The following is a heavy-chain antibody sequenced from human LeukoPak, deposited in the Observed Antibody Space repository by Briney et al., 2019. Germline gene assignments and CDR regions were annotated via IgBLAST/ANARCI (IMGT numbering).Heavy chain of an antibody. V-gene: IGHV3-23*01. CDR1: GFTFSTYA. CDR3: AKDLDSTCKNWFDY. J-gene: IGHJ4*02. CDR2: ISGSGGST. D-gene: IGHD2/OR15-2a*01. Sequence: GGSLRLSCAASGFTFSTYAMTWVRQAPGKGLEWVSAISGSGGSTYYADSVKGRFTISRDNSKNTLYLQMNSLRAEDTAVYYCAKDLDSTCKNWFDYWGQGTLVTVSS.